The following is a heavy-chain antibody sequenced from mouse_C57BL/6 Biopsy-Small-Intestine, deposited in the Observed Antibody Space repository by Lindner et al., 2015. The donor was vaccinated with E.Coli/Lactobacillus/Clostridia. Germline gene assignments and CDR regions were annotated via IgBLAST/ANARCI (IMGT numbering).Heavy chain of an antibody. V-gene: IGHV1-9*01. D-gene: IGHD1-2*01. CDR1: GYSFTGYW. J-gene: IGHJ2*01. CDR2: ILPGSGST. CDR3: ARDYGRRGDYFDY. Sequence: VQLQESGAELMKPGASVKLSCKATGYSFTGYWIEWVKQRPGHGLEWIGEILPGSGSTNSNEKFKGKATFTADPSSNTAYMQLSSLTTEDSAIYYCARDYGRRGDYFDYWGQGATLTVSS.